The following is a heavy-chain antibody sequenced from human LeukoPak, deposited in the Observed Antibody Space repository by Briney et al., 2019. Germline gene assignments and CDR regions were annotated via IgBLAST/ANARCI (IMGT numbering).Heavy chain of an antibody. J-gene: IGHJ4*02. CDR3: ARGETSSYDY. CDR1: GFTFGTYA. D-gene: IGHD2-2*01. CDR2: ITGTGGTT. V-gene: IGHV3-23*01. Sequence: GGSLRLSCTASGFTFGTYAMSWVRQAPGKGLEWVSAITGTGGTTYYADSVKGRFTISRDNSKNTVYLRMNSLRAEDTAVYYCARGETSSYDYWGQGTLVTVSS.